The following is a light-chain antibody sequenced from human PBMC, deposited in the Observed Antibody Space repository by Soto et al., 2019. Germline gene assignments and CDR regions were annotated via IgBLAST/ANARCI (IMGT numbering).Light chain of an antibody. CDR2: EGN. Sequence: QSALTQPPSASGSPGQSVTISCTGTSSDVGGYNFVSWYQQYQGKGPKRMVYEGNKRPSGVPDRFSGSTSGNTAPLTVSGLQAEDEADYYCTSYAGGNNVFGTGTKLTVL. CDR1: SSDVGGYNF. V-gene: IGLV2-8*01. J-gene: IGLJ1*01. CDR3: TSYAGGNNV.